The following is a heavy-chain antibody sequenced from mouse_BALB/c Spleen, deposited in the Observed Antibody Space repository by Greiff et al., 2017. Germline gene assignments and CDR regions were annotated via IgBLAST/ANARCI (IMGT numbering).Heavy chain of an antibody. V-gene: IGHV5-6-3*01. CDR1: GFTFSSYG. J-gene: IGHJ2*01. CDR2: INSNGGST. Sequence: EVKVVESGGGLVQPGGSLKLSCAASGFTFSSYGMSWVRQTPDKRLELVATINSNGGSTYYPDSVKGRFTISRDNAKNTLYLQMSSLKSEDTAMYYCARVRYYGSSYYFDYWGQGTTLTVSS. CDR3: ARVRYYGSSYYFDY. D-gene: IGHD1-1*01.